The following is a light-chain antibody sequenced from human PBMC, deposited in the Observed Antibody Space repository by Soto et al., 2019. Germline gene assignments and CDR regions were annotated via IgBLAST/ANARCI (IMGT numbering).Light chain of an antibody. CDR2: DAS. V-gene: IGKV1-5*01. CDR3: QQYNSYSPLLT. CDR1: QSISSW. J-gene: IGKJ4*02. Sequence: DIQMTQSPSTLSASVGDRVTITCRASQSISSWLAWYQQKPGKAPKLLIYDASSLESGVPSRFSGSGSGTEFTLTTSSLQPDDFATYYCQQYNSYSPLLTFGG.